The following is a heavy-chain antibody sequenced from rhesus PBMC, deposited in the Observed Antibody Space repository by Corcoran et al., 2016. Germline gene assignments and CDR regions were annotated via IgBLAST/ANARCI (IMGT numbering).Heavy chain of an antibody. CDR1: GYTFSTYY. D-gene: IGHD1-14*01. J-gene: IGHJ4*01. V-gene: IGHV1-200*01. CDR3: LRGGWNAHFDY. CDR2: SGPDKGNA. Sequence: QVQLVQSGPEVKTPGTSMTVSCNASGYTFSTYYINWVRHDPGQGLEWMGWSGPDKGNAGPAQKFQGRVIMTRDTSTSTAYMELNSLTSEDTAVYYCLRGGWNAHFDYWGQGVLVTVSS.